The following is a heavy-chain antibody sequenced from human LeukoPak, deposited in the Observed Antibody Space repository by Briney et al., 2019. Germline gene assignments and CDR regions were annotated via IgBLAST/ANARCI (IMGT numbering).Heavy chain of an antibody. V-gene: IGHV1-69*10. CDR1: GGTFSDYA. J-gene: IGHJ6*04. Sequence: LVKVSCKASGGTFSDYALNWVRQAPGQGLEWMGVFIPVLGTANSTQNFQDRVSITADISTHTVYMELSSLKSEDTAVYFCAGIPVFGVVLHQEPVWGKGTTVTVSS. CDR2: FIPVLGTA. CDR3: AGIPVFGVVLHQEPV. D-gene: IGHD2-8*01.